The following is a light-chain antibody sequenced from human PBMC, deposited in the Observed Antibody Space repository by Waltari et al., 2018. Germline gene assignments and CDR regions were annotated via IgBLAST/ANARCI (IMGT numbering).Light chain of an antibody. J-gene: IGLJ1*01. CDR2: RNN. V-gene: IGLV1-47*01. Sequence: QSVLTQPPSASETPGQRVTISCSGSHPNLRSNQLYWHQQLPGSAPELLICRNNLRPSGVPDRFSASKYGTLASLVISGLRSEDEGVYYCASWDESHYVFGGGTTVTVL. CDR1: HPNLRSNQ. CDR3: ASWDESHYV.